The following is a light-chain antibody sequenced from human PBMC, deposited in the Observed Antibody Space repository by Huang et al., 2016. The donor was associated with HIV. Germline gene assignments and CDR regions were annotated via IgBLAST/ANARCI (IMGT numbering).Light chain of an antibody. Sequence: EIVMTQSPATLSVSPGERAILLCRASQNIDTNVAWYQQKPGQAPRLLIFGAAARATGISARFTGGGSETEFTLTINSVRSEDVAMYYCHQYNDWPPWTFGQGTRVEI. V-gene: IGKV3-15*01. CDR2: GAA. CDR1: QNIDTN. J-gene: IGKJ1*01. CDR3: HQYNDWPPWT.